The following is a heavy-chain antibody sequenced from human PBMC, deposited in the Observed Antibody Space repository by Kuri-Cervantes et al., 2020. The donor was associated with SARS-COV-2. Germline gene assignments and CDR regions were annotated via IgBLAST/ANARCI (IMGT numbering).Heavy chain of an antibody. Sequence: LSLTCAASGFTFSSYWMSWVRQAPGKGLEWVAFIRYDGSNKYYADSVKGRFTISRDNSKNTLYLQMNSLRAEDTAVYYCANSLLLSLDYWGQGTLVTVSS. CDR3: ANSLLLSLDY. CDR2: IRYDGSNK. CDR1: GFTFSSYW. V-gene: IGHV3-30*02. D-gene: IGHD1-26*01. J-gene: IGHJ4*02.